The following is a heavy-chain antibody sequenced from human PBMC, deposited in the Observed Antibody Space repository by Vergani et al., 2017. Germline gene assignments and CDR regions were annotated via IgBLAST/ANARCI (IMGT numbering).Heavy chain of an antibody. CDR3: ASNPLGGGYRELPLDY. D-gene: IGHD1-7*01. V-gene: IGHV4-61*02. CDR2: IYTSGST. CDR1: GGSISSGSYY. Sequence: QVQLQESGPGLVKPSQTLSLTCTVSGGSISSGSYYWSWLRQPAGKGLEWIGRIYTSGSTNYNPSLKSRVTISVDTSKNQFSLKLSTVTAADTAVYYCASNPLGGGYRELPLDYWGQGTLVTVSS. J-gene: IGHJ4*02.